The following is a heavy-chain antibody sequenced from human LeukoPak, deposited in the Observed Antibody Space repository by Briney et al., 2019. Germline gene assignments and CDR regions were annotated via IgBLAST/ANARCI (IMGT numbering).Heavy chain of an antibody. V-gene: IGHV1-8*02. CDR3: ARGANWFDP. J-gene: IGHJ5*02. CDR2: MNPNSGNT. Sequence: ASVKVSCKASGYTFTSYYMHWVRQAPGQGLEWMGWMNPNSGNTGYAQKFQGRVTMTRNTSISTAYMELSSLRSEDTAVYYCARGANWFDPWGQGTLVTVSS. CDR1: GYTFTSYY.